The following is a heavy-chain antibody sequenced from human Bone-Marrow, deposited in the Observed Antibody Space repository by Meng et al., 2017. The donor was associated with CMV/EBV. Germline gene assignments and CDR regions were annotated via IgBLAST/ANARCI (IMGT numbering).Heavy chain of an antibody. CDR1: GYTFTGYY. D-gene: IGHD2-2*03. V-gene: IGHV1-2*02. CDR3: ARDLDIVVVGGVNY. Sequence: ASVKVSCKASGYTFTGYYMHWVRQAPGQGLEWMGWINPNSGGTNYAQKFQGRVTMTRDTSISTAYMDLSRLRSDDTAVYYCARDLDIVVVGGVNYWGQGTRVTVSS. CDR2: INPNSGGT. J-gene: IGHJ4*02.